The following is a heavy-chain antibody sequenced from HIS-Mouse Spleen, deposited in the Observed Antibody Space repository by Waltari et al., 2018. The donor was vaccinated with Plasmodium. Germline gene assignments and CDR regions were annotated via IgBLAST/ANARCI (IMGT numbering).Heavy chain of an antibody. CDR2: SSAYKGNT. Sequence: QVQLVQSGAEVKKPGASVKVSCKASGYTFTSYGISWVRQAPGQGLEWLGWSSAYKGNTNYAQKLQGKVAMTTDTSTRTAYMGLRSLRSDDTAVYYWARSLGEDYWGQGTLVTVSS. CDR3: ARSLGEDY. J-gene: IGHJ4*02. CDR1: GYTFTSYG. V-gene: IGHV1-18*01. D-gene: IGHD3-16*01.